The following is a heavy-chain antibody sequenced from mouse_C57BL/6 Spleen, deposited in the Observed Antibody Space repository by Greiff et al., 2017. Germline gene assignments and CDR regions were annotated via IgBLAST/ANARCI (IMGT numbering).Heavy chain of an antibody. J-gene: IGHJ4*01. CDR3: ARDWDWAMDY. D-gene: IGHD4-1*01. Sequence: QVQLQQPGAELVRPGSSVQLSCKASGYTFTSYWMHWVKQRPIQGLEWIGNIDPSDIETHYNQKFKDKATLTVDKSSSTAYMQLSSLTSEDSAVYYCARDWDWAMDYWGQGTSVTVSS. CDR2: IDPSDIET. CDR1: GYTFTSYW. V-gene: IGHV1-52*01.